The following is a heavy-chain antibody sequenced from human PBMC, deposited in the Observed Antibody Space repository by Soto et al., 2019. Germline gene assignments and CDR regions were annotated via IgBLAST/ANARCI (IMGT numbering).Heavy chain of an antibody. Sequence: QVQLVESGGGVVQPGRSLRLSCAASGFNFSSYGMHWVRQAPGKGLEWVAVIIYDGSTKYYADSVKGRFTISRDNSKSTLYLQMNSLRAEDTAVYYCAKDRMGAGVRGYFDYWGQGTLVTVSS. CDR2: IIYDGSTK. J-gene: IGHJ4*02. CDR1: GFNFSSYG. CDR3: AKDRMGAGVRGYFDY. D-gene: IGHD3-10*01. V-gene: IGHV3-30*18.